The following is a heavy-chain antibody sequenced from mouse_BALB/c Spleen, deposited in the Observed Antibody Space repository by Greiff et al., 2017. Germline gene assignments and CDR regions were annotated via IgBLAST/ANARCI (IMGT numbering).Heavy chain of an antibody. D-gene: IGHD1-1*01. Sequence: VQLQQSGAELVKPGASVKLSCTASGFNIKDTYMHWVKQRPEQGLEWIGRIDPANGNTKYDPKFQGKATITADTSSNTAYLQLSSLTSEDTAVYYCARDYYGSSPYYFDYWGQGTTLTVSS. CDR1: GFNIKDTY. CDR3: ARDYYGSSPYYFDY. J-gene: IGHJ2*01. CDR2: IDPANGNT. V-gene: IGHV14-3*02.